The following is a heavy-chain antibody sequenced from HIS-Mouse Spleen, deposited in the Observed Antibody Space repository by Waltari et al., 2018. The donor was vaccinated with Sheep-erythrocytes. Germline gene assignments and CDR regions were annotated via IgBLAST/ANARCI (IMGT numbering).Heavy chain of an antibody. CDR2: ISGSGGST. D-gene: IGHD1-26*01. CDR3: ALGTGVGSAFDI. Sequence: EVQLLESGGGLVQPGGSLRLSCAASGFPVSGYAMSWVRQAPGKGLEWVSAISGSGGSTYYADSVKGRFTISRDNSKNTLYLQMNSLRAEDTAVYYCALGTGVGSAFDIWGQGTMVTVSS. J-gene: IGHJ3*02. CDR1: GFPVSGYA. V-gene: IGHV3-23*01.